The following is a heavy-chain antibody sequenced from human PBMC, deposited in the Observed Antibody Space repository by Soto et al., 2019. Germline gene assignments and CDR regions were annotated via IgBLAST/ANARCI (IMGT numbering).Heavy chain of an antibody. CDR2: ISGSGGST. D-gene: IGHD2-2*01. V-gene: IGHV3-23*01. Sequence: TGGSLRLSCAASGFTFSSYAMSWVRQAPGKGLEWVSAISGSGGSTYYADSVKGRFTISRDNSKNTLYLQMNSLRAEDTAVYYCAKGSGGVVPATNWLDPWGQGTLVTVSS. CDR1: GFTFSSYA. J-gene: IGHJ5*02. CDR3: AKGSGGVVPATNWLDP.